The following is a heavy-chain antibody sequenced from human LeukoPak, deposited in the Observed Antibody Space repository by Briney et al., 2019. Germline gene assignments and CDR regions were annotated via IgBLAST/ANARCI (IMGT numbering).Heavy chain of an antibody. J-gene: IGHJ4*02. CDR2: ISTGSNHM. D-gene: IGHD3-22*01. V-gene: IGHV3-21*06. CDR3: ARRDSGGYCFDY. CDR1: GFIFSTYN. Sequence: PGGSLRLSCAASGFIFSTYNMNWVRQAPGKGLEWVSSISTGSNHMFYADSVKGRFTISRENAKNSLYLQMDSLRAEDTAVYYCARRDSGGYCFDYWGQGTLVTVSS.